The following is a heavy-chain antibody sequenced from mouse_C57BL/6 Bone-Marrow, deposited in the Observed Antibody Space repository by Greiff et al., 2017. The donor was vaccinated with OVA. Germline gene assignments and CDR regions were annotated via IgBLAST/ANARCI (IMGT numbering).Heavy chain of an antibody. V-gene: IGHV5-6*02. Sequence: DVKLVESGGDLVKPGGSLKLSCAASGFTFSSYGMSWVRQTPDKRLEWVATISSGGSYTYYPDSVKGRFTISRDNAKNTLYLQMSSLKSEDTAMYYCARPELFFDYWGQGTTPTVSS. CDR3: ARPELFFDY. CDR2: ISSGGSYT. CDR1: GFTFSSYG. J-gene: IGHJ2*01.